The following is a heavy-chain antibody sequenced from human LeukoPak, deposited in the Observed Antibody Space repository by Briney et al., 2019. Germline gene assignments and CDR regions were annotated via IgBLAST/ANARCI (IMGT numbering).Heavy chain of an antibody. D-gene: IGHD6-6*01. CDR1: GGSFRGYY. Sequence: SETLSLTCGVSGGSFRGYYWSWIRQPPGKGLEWIGEINHRGSTNYNPSLKSRVTISVDTPKNQFSLKLSSLTAADTAVYYCAGPGAARLDYWGQGALVTVSS. J-gene: IGHJ4*02. V-gene: IGHV4-34*01. CDR3: AGPGAARLDY. CDR2: INHRGST.